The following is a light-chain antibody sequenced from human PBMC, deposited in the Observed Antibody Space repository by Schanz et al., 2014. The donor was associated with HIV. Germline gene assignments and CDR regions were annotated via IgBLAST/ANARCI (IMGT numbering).Light chain of an antibody. CDR2: GNT. Sequence: QSVLAQPPSVSGAPGQRVAISCTGSSTNIGEDYDVHWYRLIPRTAPKLLIYGNTNRPSGVPDRFSGSKSGTSASLTISGLQAVDEADYYCSSYTSSSTWVFGGGTKLTVL. CDR3: SSYTSSSTWV. V-gene: IGLV1-40*01. CDR1: STNIGEDYD. J-gene: IGLJ3*02.